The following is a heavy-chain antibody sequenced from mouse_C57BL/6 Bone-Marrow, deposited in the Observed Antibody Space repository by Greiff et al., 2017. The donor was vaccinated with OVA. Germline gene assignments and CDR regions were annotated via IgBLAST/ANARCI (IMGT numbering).Heavy chain of an antibody. Sequence: EVQLQQSGPELVKPGASVKISCKASGYTFTDYYMNWVKQSHGKSLEWIGDINPNNGGTSYNQKFKGKATLTVDKSSSTAYMELRSLTSEDSAVYYCARGYGYDDYFDYWGQGTTLTVSS. CDR2: INPNNGGT. CDR1: GYTFTDYY. J-gene: IGHJ2*01. V-gene: IGHV1-26*01. CDR3: ARGYGYDDYFDY. D-gene: IGHD2-2*01.